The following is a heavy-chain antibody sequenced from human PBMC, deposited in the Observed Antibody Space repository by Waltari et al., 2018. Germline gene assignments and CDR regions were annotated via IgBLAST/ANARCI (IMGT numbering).Heavy chain of an antibody. CDR3: ARDRVVPADEPDYYGLDV. CDR2: IYYNGAT. D-gene: IGHD2-2*01. Sequence: QVQLQESGPGQVKPSETLSLTCDVSRGSIRSHYWSWIRRPPGKGLEWIGYIYYNGATNSNPSLMSRVTISVATAKNQFSLKLTSVTAADTAVYYCARDRVVPADEPDYYGLDVWGQGTTVTVSS. V-gene: IGHV4-59*11. J-gene: IGHJ6*02. CDR1: RGSIRSHY.